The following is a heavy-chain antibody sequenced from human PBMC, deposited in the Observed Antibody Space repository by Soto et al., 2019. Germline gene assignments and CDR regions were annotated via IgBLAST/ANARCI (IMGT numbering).Heavy chain of an antibody. Sequence: PGGSLRLSCVASGFTFSDYTLNWVRRAPGKGLEWVSTISDRPTGHTHYAESVRGRFTISRDDSRDTVFLQMDSLRVEDTAVYYCTTRMTAHFDYWGQGVLVTVSS. J-gene: IGHJ4*02. CDR2: ISDRPTGHT. CDR1: GFTFSDYT. V-gene: IGHV3-23*01. D-gene: IGHD2-21*02. CDR3: TTRMTAHFDY.